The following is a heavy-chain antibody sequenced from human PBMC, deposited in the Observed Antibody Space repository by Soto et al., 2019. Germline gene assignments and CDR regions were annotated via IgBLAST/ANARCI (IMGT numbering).Heavy chain of an antibody. D-gene: IGHD3-22*01. CDR1: GFTFSSYG. Sequence: QVQLVESGGGVVQPGRSLRLSCAASGFTFSSYGMHWVRQAPGKGLEWVAVISYDGSNKYYADSVKGRFTISRDNSKNTPYLQMNSLRAEDTAVYYCAKGAFPKKYYYDSSGYYPTPGFDYWGQGTLVTVSS. J-gene: IGHJ4*02. CDR3: AKGAFPKKYYYDSSGYYPTPGFDY. CDR2: ISYDGSNK. V-gene: IGHV3-30*18.